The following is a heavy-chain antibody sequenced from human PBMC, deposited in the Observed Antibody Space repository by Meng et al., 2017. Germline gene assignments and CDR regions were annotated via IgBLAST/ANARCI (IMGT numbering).Heavy chain of an antibody. Sequence: QVRLGQPGAKVRTPGASVTVSCKPSGYHFPDYYIPWVRRAPGQGLEWMGRINPKSGDTHYAQKFQARVTMTGDTSISTAYMELSGLRSDDTAMYYCARDEDISAAGKLFGDYWGQGTLVTVSS. CDR1: GYHFPDYY. D-gene: IGHD6-25*01. CDR2: INPKSGDT. J-gene: IGHJ4*02. CDR3: ARDEDISAAGKLFGDY. V-gene: IGHV1-2*06.